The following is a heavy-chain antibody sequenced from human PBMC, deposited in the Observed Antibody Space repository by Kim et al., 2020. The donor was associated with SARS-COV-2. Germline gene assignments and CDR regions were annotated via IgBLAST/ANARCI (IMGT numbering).Heavy chain of an antibody. CDR2: IFGSGSGT. D-gene: IGHD2-21*02. CDR3: ARHFHFTTVTFYWYFDL. CDR1: GFTFRNFA. J-gene: IGHJ2*01. V-gene: IGHV3-23*01. Sequence: GGSLRLSCAASGFTFRNFAMSWVRQAPGKGLEWVSGIFGSGSGTYYADSVKGRFTISRDNSQSTLYLQMNNLRAEDTAVYYCARHFHFTTVTFYWYFDLWGRGTLVTVSS.